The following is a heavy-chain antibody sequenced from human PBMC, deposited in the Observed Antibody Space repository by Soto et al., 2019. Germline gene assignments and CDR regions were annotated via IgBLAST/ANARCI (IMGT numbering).Heavy chain of an antibody. CDR3: ARDRPMDYGDYWPVPDY. D-gene: IGHD4-17*01. Sequence: ASVKVSCKASGYTFTSYYIHWVRQAPGQGLEWMGIINPSGGSTSYAQKFQGRVTMTRDTSTSTAYMELRSLRSDDTAVYYCARDRPMDYGDYWPVPDYWGQGTLVTVSS. CDR2: INPSGGST. J-gene: IGHJ4*02. V-gene: IGHV1-46*01. CDR1: GYTFTSYY.